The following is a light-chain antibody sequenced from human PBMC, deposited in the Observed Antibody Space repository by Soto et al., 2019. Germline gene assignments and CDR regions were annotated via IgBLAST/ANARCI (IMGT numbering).Light chain of an antibody. CDR3: QSYDSSLSAGV. CDR1: SSDVGGYNY. V-gene: IGLV2-14*01. J-gene: IGLJ3*02. CDR2: EVS. Sequence: QSVLTQPASVSGSPGQSITISCTGTSSDVGGYNYVSWYQQHPGKAPKLMIYEVSNRPSGVSNRFSGSKSGNTASLTISGLQAEDEADYYCQSYDSSLSAGVFGGGTKVTVL.